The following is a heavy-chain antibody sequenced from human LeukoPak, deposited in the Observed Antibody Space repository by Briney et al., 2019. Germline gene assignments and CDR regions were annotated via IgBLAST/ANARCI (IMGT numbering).Heavy chain of an antibody. V-gene: IGHV4-39*07. D-gene: IGHD3-22*01. CDR1: GGSISSSSYY. CDR2: IYYSGST. Sequence: SETLSLTCTVSGGSISSSSYYWGWIRQPPGKGLEWIGSIYYSGSTNYNPSLKSRVTISVDTSKNQFSLKLSSVTAADTAVYYCARDYYDSSGYYGRGFDYWGQGTLVTVSS. J-gene: IGHJ4*02. CDR3: ARDYYDSSGYYGRGFDY.